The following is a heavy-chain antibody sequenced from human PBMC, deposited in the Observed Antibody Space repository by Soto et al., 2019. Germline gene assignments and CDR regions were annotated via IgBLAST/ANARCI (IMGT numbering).Heavy chain of an antibody. J-gene: IGHJ4*02. V-gene: IGHV1-69*13. Sequence: ASVKVSCKASGGTFSSYAISWVRQAPGQGLEWMGGIIPIFGTANYAQKFQGRVTITADESTSTAYMELSSLRSEDTAVYYCARAELIETVGYSYGYADYWGQGTLVTVSS. D-gene: IGHD5-18*01. CDR2: IIPIFGTA. CDR3: ARAELIETVGYSYGYADY. CDR1: GGTFSSYA.